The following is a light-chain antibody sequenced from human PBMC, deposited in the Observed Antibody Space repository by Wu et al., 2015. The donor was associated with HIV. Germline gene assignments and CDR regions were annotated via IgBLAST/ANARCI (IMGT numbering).Light chain of an antibody. V-gene: IGKV3-20*01. CDR3: QHYDDSRARW. Sequence: EIVLTQSPGTLSLSPGERATLSCRASQSVSSIYLAWYQQKPGRSPRLLIYAASTRATGIPSRFSGSGSGADFTLTISRLETEDFAVYYCQHYDDSRARWFGQGTKLEIK. J-gene: IGKJ1*01. CDR2: AAS. CDR1: QSVSSIY.